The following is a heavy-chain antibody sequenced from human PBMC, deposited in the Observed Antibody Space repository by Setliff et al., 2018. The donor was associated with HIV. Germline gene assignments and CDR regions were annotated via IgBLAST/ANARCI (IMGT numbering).Heavy chain of an antibody. Sequence: GESLKISCAASGFSFSTSAMHWVRQAPGKGLEWVAVTSYDGNIKYYADSVKGRFTISRDNSKNTLYVQMNSLRAEDTAVYYCARDPTYYYDTSGPYDAFDIWGQGTMVTVSS. D-gene: IGHD3-22*01. CDR1: GFSFSTSA. CDR3: ARDPTYYYDTSGPYDAFDI. V-gene: IGHV3-30*04. J-gene: IGHJ3*02. CDR2: TSYDGNIK.